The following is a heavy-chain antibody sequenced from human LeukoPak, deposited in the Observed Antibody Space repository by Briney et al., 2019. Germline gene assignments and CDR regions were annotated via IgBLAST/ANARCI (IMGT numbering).Heavy chain of an antibody. CDR1: GGSISSYY. V-gene: IGHV4-4*07. CDR3: AGLLNDYGDY. J-gene: IGHJ4*02. Sequence: SETLSLTCTVSGGSISSYYWSWIRQPAGKGLEWIGRIYTSGSTNYNPSLKSRVTISVDTSKNQFSLKLNSVTAADTAVYYCAGLLNDYGDYWGQGTLVTVSS. CDR2: IYTSGST.